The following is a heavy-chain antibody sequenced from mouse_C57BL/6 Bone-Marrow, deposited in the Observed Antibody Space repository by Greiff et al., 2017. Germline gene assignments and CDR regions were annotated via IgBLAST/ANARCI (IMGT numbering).Heavy chain of an antibody. CDR1: GYTFTDYE. D-gene: IGHD3-2*02. Sequence: QVQLQQSGAELVRPGASVTLSCKASGYTFTDYEMHWVKQTPVHGLEWIGALDPETGGTAYNQKFKGKAILTADKSSSTAYMELRSLTSEDSAVYYCTRGDSSGYVWFAYWGQGTLVTVSA. CDR2: LDPETGGT. J-gene: IGHJ3*01. V-gene: IGHV1-15*01. CDR3: TRGDSSGYVWFAY.